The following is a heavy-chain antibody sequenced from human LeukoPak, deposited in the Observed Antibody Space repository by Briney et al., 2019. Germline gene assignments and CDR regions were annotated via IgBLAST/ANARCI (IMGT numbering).Heavy chain of an antibody. V-gene: IGHV1-2*02. CDR2: INPNSGGT. Sequence: RASVKVSCKASGYTFTGYYMHWVRQAPGQGLEWMGWINPNSGGTNYAQKFQGRVTMTRDTSISTAYMELSRLRSDDTAVYYCARADIEDYYDSRATYYFDYWGQGTLVTVSS. CDR3: ARADIEDYYDSRATYYFDY. CDR1: GYTFTGYY. D-gene: IGHD3-22*01. J-gene: IGHJ4*02.